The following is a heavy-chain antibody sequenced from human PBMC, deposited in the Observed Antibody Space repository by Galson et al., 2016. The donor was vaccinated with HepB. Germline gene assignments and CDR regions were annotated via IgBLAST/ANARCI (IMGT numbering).Heavy chain of an antibody. J-gene: IGHJ2*01. D-gene: IGHD3-9*01. CDR1: GGSISSVIDS. CDR3: ARGETWFWYLDL. V-gene: IGHV4-31*11. Sequence: TLSLTCAISGGSISSVIDSWGWIRQPPGKGLEWIGYTYYSGITYYNPSLGSRASISLDTSKSQFSLKINSVTAADTAVYYCARGETWFWYLDLWGRGTLVTVSS. CDR2: TYYSGIT.